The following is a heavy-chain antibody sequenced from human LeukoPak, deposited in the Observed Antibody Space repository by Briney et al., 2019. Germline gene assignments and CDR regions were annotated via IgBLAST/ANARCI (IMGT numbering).Heavy chain of an antibody. CDR1: GYTFTSYY. CDR2: INPSGGST. J-gene: IGHJ4*02. CDR3: AFNDGDSVDY. D-gene: IGHD2-21*02. V-gene: IGHV1-46*01. Sequence: ASVKVSCKTSGYTFTSYYMHWVRQAPGQGLEWMGIINPSGGSTSYAQKFQGRVTMTRDTSTSTVYAELSSLRSEDTAVYYCAFNDGDSVDYWGQGTLVTVSS.